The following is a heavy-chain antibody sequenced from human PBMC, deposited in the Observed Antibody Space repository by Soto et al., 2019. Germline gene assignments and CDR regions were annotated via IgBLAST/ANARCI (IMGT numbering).Heavy chain of an antibody. CDR1: GASISSSY. D-gene: IGHD5-18*01. V-gene: IGHV4-59*08. Sequence: SETLSLTCTVSGASISSSYWSWIRQPPGKGLEWIGYIYNSGSTNYNPSLKSRVTISVDTSKNQFSLKLSSVTAADTAVYYCARRYSYGHFDYWGQGTLVTVSS. CDR3: ARRYSYGHFDY. CDR2: IYNSGST. J-gene: IGHJ4*02.